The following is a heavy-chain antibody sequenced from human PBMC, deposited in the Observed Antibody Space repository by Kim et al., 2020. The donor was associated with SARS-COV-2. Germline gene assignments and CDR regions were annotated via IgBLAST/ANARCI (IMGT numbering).Heavy chain of an antibody. CDR3: SRVRYSSSPYYYYYYMDV. D-gene: IGHD6-6*01. V-gene: IGHV1-69*04. J-gene: IGHJ6*03. CDR1: GGTFSSYA. CDR2: IIPILGIA. Sequence: SVKVSCKASGGTFSSYAISWVRQAPGQGLEWMGRIIPILGIANYAQKFQGRVTITADKSTSTAYMELSSLRSEDTAAYYCSRVRYSSSPYYYYYYMDVW.